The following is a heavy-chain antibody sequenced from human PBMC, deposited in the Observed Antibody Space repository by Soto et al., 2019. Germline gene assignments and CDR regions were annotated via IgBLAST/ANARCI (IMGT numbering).Heavy chain of an antibody. Sequence: GGSLRLSCAASGFTFTNNNMNWVRQAPGKGLEWVSSISSSSSFRNYADPVKGRFSISRDNDKKLVYLQMDSLRAEDTAVYYCARDPPLSVLVVVATDDFWGQGTLVTVSS. CDR1: GFTFTNNN. D-gene: IGHD3-22*01. CDR3: ARDPPLSVLVVVATDDF. J-gene: IGHJ4*02. CDR2: ISSSSSFR. V-gene: IGHV3-21*01.